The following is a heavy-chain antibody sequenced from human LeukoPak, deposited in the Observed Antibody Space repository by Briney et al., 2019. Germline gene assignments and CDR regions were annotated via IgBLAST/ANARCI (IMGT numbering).Heavy chain of an antibody. CDR2: ISYDGSNK. CDR1: GFTFSSYA. CDR3: ARDLVVGATDY. Sequence: GRSLRLSYAASGFTFSSYAMHWVRQAPGKGLEWVAVISYDGSNKYYADSVKGRFTISRDNSKNTLYLQMNSLRAEDTAVYYCARDLVVGATDYWGQGTLVTVSS. J-gene: IGHJ4*02. V-gene: IGHV3-30-3*01. D-gene: IGHD1-26*01.